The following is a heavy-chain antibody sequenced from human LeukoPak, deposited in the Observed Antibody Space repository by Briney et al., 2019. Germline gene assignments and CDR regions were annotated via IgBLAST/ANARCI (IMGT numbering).Heavy chain of an antibody. J-gene: IGHJ4*02. Sequence: ESLKISCKGSGYSFTNYWIAWVRQMPGKRLEWMGIIYPGDSDTRYSPSFQGQVTISADRSISTAYLQWSSLKASDIAMYYCARLYCSSASCYTGSSYYFDYWGQGTLVTVSS. CDR2: IYPGDSDT. D-gene: IGHD2-2*02. CDR3: ARLYCSSASCYTGSSYYFDY. CDR1: GYSFTNYW. V-gene: IGHV5-51*01.